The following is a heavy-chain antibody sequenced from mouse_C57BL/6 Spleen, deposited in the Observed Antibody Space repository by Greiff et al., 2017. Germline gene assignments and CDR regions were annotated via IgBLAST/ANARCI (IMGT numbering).Heavy chain of an antibody. CDR3: ARHEDVDDDGYYGGYYFDY. V-gene: IGHV1-62-2*01. CDR2: FYPGSGSI. D-gene: IGHD2-3*01. Sequence: VQLQQSGAELVKPGASVKLSCKASGYTFTEYTIHWVKQRSGQGLEWIGWFYPGSGSIKYNEKFKDKATLTADKSSSTVYMELSRLTSEDSAVYCCARHEDVDDDGYYGGYYFDYWGQGTTLTVSS. J-gene: IGHJ2*01. CDR1: GYTFTEYT.